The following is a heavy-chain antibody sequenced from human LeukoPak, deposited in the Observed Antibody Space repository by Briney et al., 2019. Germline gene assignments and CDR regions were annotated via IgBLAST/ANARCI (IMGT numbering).Heavy chain of an antibody. V-gene: IGHV3-21*01. CDR3: TREQDREASATVVGDY. CDR1: GFTFSSYS. Sequence: PGGSLRLSCATAGFTFSSYSMNWVREAPGKELEWVSSISSRSTYIYYADSVKGRFTISRDNAKNSLYLQMNSLRAEDTAVYYCTREQDREASATVVGDYWGQGTLVTVSS. J-gene: IGHJ4*02. CDR2: ISSRSTYI. D-gene: IGHD4-23*01.